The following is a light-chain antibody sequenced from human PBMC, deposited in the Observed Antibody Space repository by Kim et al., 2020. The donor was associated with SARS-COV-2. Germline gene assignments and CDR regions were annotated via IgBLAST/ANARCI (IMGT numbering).Light chain of an antibody. V-gene: IGLV1-40*01. CDR2: GNN. J-gene: IGLJ3*02. CDR1: SSNIGAIYD. Sequence: QRVTISCTGSSSNIGAIYDVHWYQQLPGTAPKLLIYGNNNRPSGVPDRFSASKSGTSASLAITGVQAEDEADYYCQSYDSSLDGWVFGGGTQLTVL. CDR3: QSYDSSLDGWV.